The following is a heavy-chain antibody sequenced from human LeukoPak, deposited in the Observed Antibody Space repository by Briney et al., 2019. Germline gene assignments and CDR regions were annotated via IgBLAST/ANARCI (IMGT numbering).Heavy chain of an antibody. CDR2: MNPNSGNT. Sequence: ASVKESCKASGYTFTSYDINWVRQATGQGLEWMGWMNPNSGNTGYAQKFQGRVTITRNTSISTGYMELRSLRSEDTAVYYCARSSGYYVPFDYWGQGTLVTVSS. CDR1: GYTFTSYD. V-gene: IGHV1-8*03. J-gene: IGHJ4*02. D-gene: IGHD3-22*01. CDR3: ARSSGYYVPFDY.